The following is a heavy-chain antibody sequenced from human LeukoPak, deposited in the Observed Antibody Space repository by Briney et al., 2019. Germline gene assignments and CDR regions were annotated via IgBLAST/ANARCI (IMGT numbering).Heavy chain of an antibody. J-gene: IGHJ5*02. CDR2: IYTSGST. Sequence: PSQTLSLTCTVSGGSISSGSYYWSWIRQPAGKGLEWIGRIYTSGSTNYNPSLKSRVTLSVDTSKNQFSLKLSSVTAADTAVYYCATLFCGGDCYLVSWGQGTLVTVSS. V-gene: IGHV4-61*02. D-gene: IGHD2-21*01. CDR3: ATLFCGGDCYLVS. CDR1: GGSISSGSYY.